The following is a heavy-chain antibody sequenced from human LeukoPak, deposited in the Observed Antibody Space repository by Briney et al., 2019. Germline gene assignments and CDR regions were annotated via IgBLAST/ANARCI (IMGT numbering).Heavy chain of an antibody. J-gene: IGHJ6*02. CDR3: ARDRDDSSGYEPYDYYGMDV. CDR2: IYYSGST. D-gene: IGHD3-22*01. V-gene: IGHV4-59*01. Sequence: SETLSLTCPVSGGSISSYYWSWIRQPPGKGLEWIGYIYYSGSTNYNPSLKSRVTISVDTSKTQFSLKLSSVTAADTAVYYCARDRDDSSGYEPYDYYGMDVWGQGTAVTVSS. CDR1: GGSISSYY.